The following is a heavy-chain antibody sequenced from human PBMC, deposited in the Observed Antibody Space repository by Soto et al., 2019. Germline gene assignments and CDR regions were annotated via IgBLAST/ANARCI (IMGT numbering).Heavy chain of an antibody. D-gene: IGHD1-26*01. CDR3: AKDLGSYYLDY. Sequence: SETLSLTCTVSGGSVSSGSYYWSWIRQPPGKGLEWIGYIYYSGSTNYNPSLKSRVTISVDTSKNQFSLKLSSVTAADTAVYYCAKDLGSYYLDYWGQGTQVTVSS. CDR1: GGSVSSGSYY. J-gene: IGHJ4*02. CDR2: IYYSGST. V-gene: IGHV4-61*01.